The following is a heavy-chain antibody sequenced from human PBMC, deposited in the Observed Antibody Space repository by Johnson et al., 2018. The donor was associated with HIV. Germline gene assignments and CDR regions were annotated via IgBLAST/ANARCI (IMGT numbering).Heavy chain of an antibody. J-gene: IGHJ3*02. V-gene: IGHV3-30-3*01. CDR2: ISYDGSNK. D-gene: IGHD3-3*01. CDR3: ARVATFGVVISDAFDI. CDR1: GFTFSSYA. Sequence: QVQLVESGGGVVQPGRSLRLSCAASGFTFSSYAMHWVRQAPGKGLEWVAVISYDGSNKYYADSVKGRFTISRDNSKNTLYLQMNSLRSEDTAVYYCARVATFGVVISDAFDIWGQGTMVIVSS.